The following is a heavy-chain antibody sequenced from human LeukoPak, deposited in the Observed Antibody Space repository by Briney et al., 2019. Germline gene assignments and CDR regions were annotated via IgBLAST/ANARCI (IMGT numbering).Heavy chain of an antibody. Sequence: ASVKVSCKASGYTFNSYYMHWVRQAPGQGLEWMGIINPSGGSTSYAQKFQGRVTMTRDTSTSTVYMELSSLRSEDTAVYYCARDNSGRDEAWWFNPWGQGTLVTVSS. CDR2: INPSGGST. D-gene: IGHD3-10*01. V-gene: IGHV1-46*02. CDR1: GYTFNSYY. CDR3: ARDNSGRDEAWWFNP. J-gene: IGHJ5*02.